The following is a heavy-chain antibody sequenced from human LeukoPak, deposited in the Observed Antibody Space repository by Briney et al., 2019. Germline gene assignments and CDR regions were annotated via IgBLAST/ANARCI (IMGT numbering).Heavy chain of an antibody. J-gene: IGHJ5*02. D-gene: IGHD3-16*02. Sequence: SETLSLTCAVYGGSFSGYYWSWIRQPPGKGLEWIGEINRSGSTNYNPSLKSRVTISVDTSKNQFSLKLSSVTAADTAVYYCAREGNYVWGSYRPINWFDPWGQGTLVTVSS. V-gene: IGHV4-34*01. CDR2: INRSGST. CDR3: AREGNYVWGSYRPINWFDP. CDR1: GGSFSGYY.